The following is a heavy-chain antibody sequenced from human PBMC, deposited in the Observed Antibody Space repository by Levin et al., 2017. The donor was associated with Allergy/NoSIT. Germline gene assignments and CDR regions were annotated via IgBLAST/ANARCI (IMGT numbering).Heavy chain of an antibody. CDR1: GGSISSGY. CDR3: ARRSASAWNYYDY. CDR2: IHYNGNT. Sequence: SETLSLSCTVSGGSISSGYWSWIRQPPGKGLEWFGNIHYNGNTNYNLSLKSRVTISLDTSKSQFSLKLTSVTAADTAMYYCARRSASAWNYYDYWGQGTLVAVAS. J-gene: IGHJ4*02. D-gene: IGHD2-2*01. V-gene: IGHV4-59*08.